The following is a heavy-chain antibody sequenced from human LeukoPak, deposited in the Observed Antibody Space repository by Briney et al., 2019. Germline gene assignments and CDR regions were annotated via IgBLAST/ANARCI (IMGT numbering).Heavy chain of an antibody. D-gene: IGHD2-2*01. Sequence: PGGSLRLSCAASGFTFSSYAMSWIRQAPGKGLEWVSTISGSGGTTYYADSVKGRFTISRDNSKNTLYLQMNSLRAEDTAVYYCATTILTSSLDYWGQGTLVTVSS. V-gene: IGHV3-23*01. CDR2: ISGSGGTT. CDR3: ATTILTSSLDY. J-gene: IGHJ4*02. CDR1: GFTFSSYA.